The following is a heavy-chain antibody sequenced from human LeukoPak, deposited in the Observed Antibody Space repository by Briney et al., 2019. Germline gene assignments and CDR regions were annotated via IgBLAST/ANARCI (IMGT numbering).Heavy chain of an antibody. CDR2: MYNSGRP. Sequence: PSETLSLTCTVSGYSISSIHCWGWIRQPLGKGLQWIGYMYNSGRPTYHPSLQSRATISLDTSKNQFSLKLRSVTAADTAVYYCARSQGKWQLLPFDYWGQGARVTVSS. D-gene: IGHD1-26*01. CDR3: ARSQGKWQLLPFDY. CDR1: GYSISSIHC. J-gene: IGHJ4*02. V-gene: IGHV4-38-2*02.